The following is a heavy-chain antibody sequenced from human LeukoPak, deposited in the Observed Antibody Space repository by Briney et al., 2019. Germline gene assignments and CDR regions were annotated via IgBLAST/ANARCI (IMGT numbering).Heavy chain of an antibody. CDR1: GLTGSHNY. CDR3: ARGAYGSGSYYFQH. Sequence: GGSLRLSCAASGLTGSHNYVSWVRQAPGKGLEWVSAIHTSGDTCYADSVKGRFTISRDTSKNTLYLQMNSLRAEDTAVYYCARGAYGSGSYYFQHWGQGTLVTVSS. D-gene: IGHD3-10*01. V-gene: IGHV3-53*01. CDR2: IHTSGDT. J-gene: IGHJ1*01.